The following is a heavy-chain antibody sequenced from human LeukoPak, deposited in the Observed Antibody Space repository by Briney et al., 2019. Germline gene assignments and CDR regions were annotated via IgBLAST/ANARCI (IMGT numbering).Heavy chain of an antibody. CDR3: ARVRGIAVAGTGYGMDV. D-gene: IGHD6-19*01. CDR2: INHSGST. V-gene: IGHV4-34*01. Sequence: ETLSLTCAVYGGSFSGYYWSWIRQPPGKGLEWIGEINHSGSTNYNPSLTSRVTISVDTSKNQFSPKLSSVTAADTAVYYCARVRGIAVAGTGYGMDVWGQGTTVTVSS. CDR1: GGSFSGYY. J-gene: IGHJ6*02.